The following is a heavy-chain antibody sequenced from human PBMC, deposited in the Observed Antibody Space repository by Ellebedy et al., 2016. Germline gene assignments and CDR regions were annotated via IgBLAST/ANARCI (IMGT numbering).Heavy chain of an antibody. V-gene: IGHV1-46*01. J-gene: IGHJ4*02. CDR3: AKVRMPMQAGDGWGHSFDS. D-gene: IGHD2-21*01. CDR2: VNPSTGAT. CDR1: GYTFTSFH. Sequence: ASVKVSXXPSGYTFTSFHLHWVRQAPEKGLEWMGVVNPSTGATSSAQRFQGRVTMSRDTSTTTVYMDLTSLTPEDTAIYYCAKVRMPMQAGDGWGHSFDSWGQGSLVTVSS.